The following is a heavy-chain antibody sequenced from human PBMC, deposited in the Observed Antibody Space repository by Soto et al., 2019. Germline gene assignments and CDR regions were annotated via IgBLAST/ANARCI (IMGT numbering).Heavy chain of an antibody. CDR3: ARTNTIFGVVIIPSGAFDI. Sequence: ASVKVSCEACGDSFTSYAMHWVRQAPGQRLEWMGWINAGNGNTKYSQKFQGRVTITRDTSASTAYMELSSLRSEDTAVYYCARTNTIFGVVIIPSGAFDIWGQGTMVTVSS. J-gene: IGHJ3*02. CDR1: GDSFTSYA. D-gene: IGHD3-3*01. CDR2: INAGNGNT. V-gene: IGHV1-3*01.